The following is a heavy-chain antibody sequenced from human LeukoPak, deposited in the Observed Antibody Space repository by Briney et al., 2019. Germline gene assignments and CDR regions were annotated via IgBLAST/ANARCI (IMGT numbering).Heavy chain of an antibody. J-gene: IGHJ5*02. CDR1: GFSFSTPGMG. Sequence: SGPTLVNPTQTLTLTCTFSGFSFSTPGMGVGWVRQPPGKALEWLALIYWYDDKRYSASLKSMLTITKDSSKNQVVLTMSNMVPVDTATYYCAQRGGSWGQGTLVTVSS. CDR2: IYWYDDK. V-gene: IGHV2-5*01. CDR3: AQRGGS. D-gene: IGHD2-15*01.